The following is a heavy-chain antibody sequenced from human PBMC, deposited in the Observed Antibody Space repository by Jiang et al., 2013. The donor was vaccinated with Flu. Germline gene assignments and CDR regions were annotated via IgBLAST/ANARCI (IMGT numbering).Heavy chain of an antibody. CDR2: CIGMMKG. CDR1: GFSLSSVGLG. V-gene: IGHV2-5*01. J-gene: IGHJ5*02. D-gene: IGHD3-10*01. Sequence: KPTQTLTLTCDFSGFSLSSVGLGXGWIRQPQERPWSGLHSCIGMMKGVTGHLLKNRLSVTKDTSKNQVVLTLTNVDPADTATYYCAHEGYGSDNWYHPWGQGILVTVSS. CDR3: AHEGYGSDNWYHP.